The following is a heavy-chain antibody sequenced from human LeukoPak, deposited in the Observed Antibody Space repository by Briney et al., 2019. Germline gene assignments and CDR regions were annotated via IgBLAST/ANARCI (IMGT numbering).Heavy chain of an antibody. CDR3: AKGDTGTYYYFDS. V-gene: IGHV3-30*02. D-gene: IGHD1-26*01. CDR1: GFTFSRSG. Sequence: PGGSLRLSCAASGFTFSRSGMHWVRQAPGKGLEWVTFIGFDGSKIYYADSVKGRFTISRDNSKSTVDLQMNSLRPEDTAIYYCAKGDTGTYYYFDSWGQGTLVTVSS. CDR2: IGFDGSKI. J-gene: IGHJ4*02.